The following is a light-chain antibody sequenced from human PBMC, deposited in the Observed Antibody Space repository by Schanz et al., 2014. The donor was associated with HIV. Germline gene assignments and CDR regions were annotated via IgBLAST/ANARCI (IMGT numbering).Light chain of an antibody. Sequence: SYELTQPPSVSVAPGETARITCGGGNLGSKSVHWYQQKPGQAPVMVISYDTDRPSGVPDRFSGSKSGYTASLTISGLQADDEADYYCSSYTTSSTLVFGGGTKLTVL. CDR3: SSYTTSSTLV. J-gene: IGLJ2*01. CDR1: NLGSKS. V-gene: IGLV3-21*01. CDR2: YDT.